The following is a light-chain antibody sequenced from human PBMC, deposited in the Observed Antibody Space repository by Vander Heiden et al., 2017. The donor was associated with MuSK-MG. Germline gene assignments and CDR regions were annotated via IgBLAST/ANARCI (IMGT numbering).Light chain of an antibody. CDR2: GAS. Sequence: EMVLTLSPGRLSLSPGERATLSCRAIVVVPRSSVSRYQQKPGQAPRLLIHGASSRATGIPDRFSGRAPVRDFTITIIRLEPEDFAVYYSQQDGSSPNTFGQRTKLEIK. CDR1: VVVPRSS. V-gene: IGKV3-20*01. CDR3: QQDGSSPNT. J-gene: IGKJ2*01.